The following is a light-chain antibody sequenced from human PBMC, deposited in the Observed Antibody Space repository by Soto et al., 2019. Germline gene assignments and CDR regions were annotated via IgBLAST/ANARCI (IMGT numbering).Light chain of an antibody. CDR1: SSNIGSNT. Sequence: QSVLTQPPSASGTPGQRVTIPCSGSSSNIGSNTVNWYQQLPGTAPKLLIYSNNRRPSGVPDRFSGSKSGTSASLAISGLQSEDEADYYCAAWDDSLNVVFGGGTKLTVL. CDR3: AAWDDSLNVV. CDR2: SNN. J-gene: IGLJ2*01. V-gene: IGLV1-44*01.